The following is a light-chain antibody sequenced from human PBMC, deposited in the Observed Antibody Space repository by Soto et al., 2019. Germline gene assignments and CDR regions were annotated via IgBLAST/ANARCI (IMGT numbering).Light chain of an antibody. V-gene: IGKV3-20*01. CDR2: GGS. J-gene: IGKJ2*01. CDR3: QQCSSSPRT. Sequence: EIVLTQSPGTQSLSPGERATLSCRASQSLTNSRLAWYQQKPGQAPKVLIYGGSNRATGIPDRFSGSGSGTDFTLTISRLEPEDFAVYYCQQCSSSPRTFGQGTKLEIK. CDR1: QSLTNSR.